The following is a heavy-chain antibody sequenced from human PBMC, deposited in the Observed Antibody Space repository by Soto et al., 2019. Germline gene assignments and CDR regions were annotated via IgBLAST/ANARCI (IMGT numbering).Heavy chain of an antibody. Sequence: EVQLLESGGGLVQPGGSLRLSCAASGFTFSSYAMSWVRQAPGKGLEWVSGISGSGGSTYYADSVKGRFIISRDNSKNTLYLQMNSLRAEDTAVYYCAKAHSGYVWGRYYFDYWGQGTLVTVSS. CDR2: ISGSGGST. CDR1: GFTFSSYA. CDR3: AKAHSGYVWGRYYFDY. V-gene: IGHV3-23*01. J-gene: IGHJ4*02. D-gene: IGHD5-12*01.